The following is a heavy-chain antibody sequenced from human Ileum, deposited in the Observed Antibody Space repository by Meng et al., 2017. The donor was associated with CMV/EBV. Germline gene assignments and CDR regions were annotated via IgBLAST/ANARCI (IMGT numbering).Heavy chain of an antibody. CDR1: GFSLSTRGVG. V-gene: IGHV2-5*01. CDR3: AHTRVWGSYRPGY. J-gene: IGHJ4*02. CDR2: IYCNDDK. Sequence: FSGFSLSTRGVGVRSLRHPPGTALAWLALIYCNDDKRYSPSLKSRLPITTDPSQNQVVLTITNMDPVDTATYYCAHTRVWGSYRPGYWGQGTLVTVSS. D-gene: IGHD3-16*02.